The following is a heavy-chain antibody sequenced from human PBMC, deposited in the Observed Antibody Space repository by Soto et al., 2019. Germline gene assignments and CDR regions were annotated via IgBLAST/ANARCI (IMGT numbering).Heavy chain of an antibody. CDR3: AKDRAFNYFYGMDV. CDR1: GLAFGNYA. D-gene: IGHD3-10*01. V-gene: IGHV3-23*01. CDR2: VNTNGRST. Sequence: AGSLTLSCRASGLAFGNYAMNWVRQVPGRGLEWVAGVNTNGRSTYYADSVRGRFTISRDNSKITVYLQMNSLRAEDTAVYYCAKDRAFNYFYGMDVWGQGTTVTVSS. J-gene: IGHJ6*02.